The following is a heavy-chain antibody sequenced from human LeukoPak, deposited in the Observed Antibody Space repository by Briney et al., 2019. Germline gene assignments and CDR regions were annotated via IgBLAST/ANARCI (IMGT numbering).Heavy chain of an antibody. Sequence: GGSLRLSCAASGFTFSSYSMNWVRQAPGKGLEWVSYISSSSSTIYYADSVKGRFTISRDNAKNSLYLQMNSLRAEDTAVYYCASELPFDPWGQGTLVTVSS. V-gene: IGHV3-48*01. CDR3: ASELPFDP. CDR2: ISSSSSTI. J-gene: IGHJ5*02. CDR1: GFTFSSYS.